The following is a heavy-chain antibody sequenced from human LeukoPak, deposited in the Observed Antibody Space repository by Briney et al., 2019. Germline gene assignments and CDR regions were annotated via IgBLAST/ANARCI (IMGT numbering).Heavy chain of an antibody. D-gene: IGHD3-10*01. CDR1: GYTFTSYG. V-gene: IGHV1-18*01. CDR3: ARTERADYYGSELTN. Sequence: ASVKVSCKASGYTFTSYGISWVRQAPGQGLEWMGWISAYNGNTNYAQKLQGRVTMTTDTSTSTAYMELRSLRSDDTAVYYCARTERADYYGSELTNWGQGTLVTVSS. J-gene: IGHJ4*02. CDR2: ISAYNGNT.